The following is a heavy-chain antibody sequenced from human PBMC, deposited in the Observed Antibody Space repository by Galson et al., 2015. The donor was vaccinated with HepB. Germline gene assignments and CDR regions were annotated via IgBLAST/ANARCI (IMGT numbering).Heavy chain of an antibody. CDR3: ARPAFEWTILYYFDF. Sequence: QSGAEVKKPGESLKISCEVIGSNLDDFWIAWVRQMPGKGLEWMGIIYPDDSDTRYSPSFQGQVTISVDKSIATAYLQWDSLKASDTAIYYCARPAFEWTILYYFDFWGQGTQVIVSA. J-gene: IGHJ4*02. CDR1: GSNLDDFW. D-gene: IGHD3-9*01. CDR2: IYPDDSDT. V-gene: IGHV5-51*03.